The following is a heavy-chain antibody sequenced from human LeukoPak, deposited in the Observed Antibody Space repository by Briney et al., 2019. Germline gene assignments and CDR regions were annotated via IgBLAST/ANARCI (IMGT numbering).Heavy chain of an antibody. D-gene: IGHD6-19*01. CDR2: INWNGGST. J-gene: IGHJ5*02. Sequence: GGSLRLSCAASGFTFDDYGMSWVRQAPGKGLEWVSGINWNGGSTGYADSVKGRFTISRDNGKNSLYLQMNSLRAEDTALYYCVRDLVAVAGTLRFDPWGQGTLVTVSS. CDR1: GFTFDDYG. V-gene: IGHV3-20*04. CDR3: VRDLVAVAGTLRFDP.